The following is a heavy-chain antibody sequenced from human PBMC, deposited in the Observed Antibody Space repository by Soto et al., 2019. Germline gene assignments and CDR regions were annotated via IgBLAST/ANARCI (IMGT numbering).Heavy chain of an antibody. J-gene: IGHJ4*02. CDR2: IKQDGSEK. CDR3: ARARGSGYARRPGGLDY. Sequence: GGSLRLSCAASGFTFSSYWMSWVRQAPGKGLEWVANIKQDGSEKYYVDSVKGRFTISRDNAKNSLYLQMNSLRAEDTAVYYCARARGSGYARRPGGLDYWGQGTLVTVSS. D-gene: IGHD3-22*01. CDR1: GFTFSSYW. V-gene: IGHV3-7*03.